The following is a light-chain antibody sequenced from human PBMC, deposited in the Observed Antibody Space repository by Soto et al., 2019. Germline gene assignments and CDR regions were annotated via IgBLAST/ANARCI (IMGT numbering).Light chain of an antibody. CDR2: GAS. Sequence: DIVLTQSPGTLSLSPGERATLSCRASHAVTNNFLAWYQQKPGQAPRLVIYGASSRPAGIPDRFSGSGAGTHLTLSISRLEPEDLAVNFCQQYGTSPGTFGQGTKLEIK. CDR3: QQYGTSPGT. CDR1: HAVTNNF. V-gene: IGKV3-20*01. J-gene: IGKJ2*01.